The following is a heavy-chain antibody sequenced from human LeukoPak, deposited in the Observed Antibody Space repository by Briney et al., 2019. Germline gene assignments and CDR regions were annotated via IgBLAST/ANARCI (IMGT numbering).Heavy chain of an antibody. CDR1: GGSISTYP. D-gene: IGHD6-13*01. Sequence: SEALSLTCSVSGGSISTYPWTWIRQPAGKGLEWIGRIYTSGSTNYNPSLKSRITMSVDTSKSQFSLNLSSVTAADTAVYYCARAASGSSKYDYWGQGILVTVSS. J-gene: IGHJ4*02. V-gene: IGHV4-4*07. CDR2: IYTSGST. CDR3: ARAASGSSKYDY.